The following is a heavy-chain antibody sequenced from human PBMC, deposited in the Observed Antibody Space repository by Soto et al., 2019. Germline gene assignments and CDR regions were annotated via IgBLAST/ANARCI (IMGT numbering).Heavy chain of an antibody. CDR2: IYYSGNT. Sequence: PSETLSLTCTVSGGSIGSGGYYWSWIRQPPGKGLEWIGYIYYSGNTYYNPSLKSRLTISLDRSKNQFSLNLSSVTAADTAVYFCARLPLQLEPNHCHDRLGQGTRVTVSS. CDR1: GGSIGSGGYY. CDR3: ARLPLQLEPNHCHDR. J-gene: IGHJ5*02. V-gene: IGHV4-30-4*01. D-gene: IGHD1-1*01.